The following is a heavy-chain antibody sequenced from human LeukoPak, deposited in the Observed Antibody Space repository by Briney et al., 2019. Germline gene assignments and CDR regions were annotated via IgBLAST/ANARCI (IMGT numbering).Heavy chain of an antibody. CDR1: GGSFSGYY. J-gene: IGHJ4*02. CDR3: ARRGYNSAH. D-gene: IGHD1-20*01. CDR2: INHSRST. V-gene: IGHV4-34*01. Sequence: SETLSLTCAVYGGSFSGYYWSWIRQPPGKGLEWIGEINHSRSTNYNPSLKSRVTVSVDTSKNQFSLKLSSVTAADTAVYYCARRGYNSAHWGQGTLVTVSS.